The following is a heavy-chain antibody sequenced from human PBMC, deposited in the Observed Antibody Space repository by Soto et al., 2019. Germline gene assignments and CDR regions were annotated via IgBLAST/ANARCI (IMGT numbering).Heavy chain of an antibody. Sequence: SETLSLTCTVSGGSISSYYWSWIRQPPGKGLEWIGYIYYSGSTNYNPSLKSRVTISVDTSKNQFSLKLSSVTAADTAVYYCARSGGSGSYYTADVWGQGTTVTVSS. CDR3: ARSGGSGSYYTADV. J-gene: IGHJ6*02. V-gene: IGHV4-59*01. D-gene: IGHD3-10*01. CDR2: IYYSGST. CDR1: GGSISSYY.